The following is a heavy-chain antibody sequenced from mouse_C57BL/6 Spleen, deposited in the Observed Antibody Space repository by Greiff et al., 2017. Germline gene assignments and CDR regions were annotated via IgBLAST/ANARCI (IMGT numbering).Heavy chain of an antibody. Sequence: EVKLVESGGDLVKPGGSLKLSCAASGFTFSSYGMSWVRQTPDKRLEWVATISSGGSYTYYPDSVKGRFTISRDNAKNTLYLQMSSLKSEDTAMYYCARLGDYDLNYWGQGTTLTVSS. J-gene: IGHJ2*01. V-gene: IGHV5-6*01. D-gene: IGHD2-4*01. CDR3: ARLGDYDLNY. CDR2: ISSGGSYT. CDR1: GFTFSSYG.